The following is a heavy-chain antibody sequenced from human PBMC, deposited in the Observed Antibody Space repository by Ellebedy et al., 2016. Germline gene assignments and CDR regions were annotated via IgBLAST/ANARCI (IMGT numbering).Heavy chain of an antibody. CDR2: LYYSGST. D-gene: IGHD1-26*01. J-gene: IGHJ5*02. CDR1: GGSISSDY. Sequence: SETLSLTCTVSGGSISSDYWSWIRQPPGKGLEWIGYLYYSGSTNYNPSLKSRVTISVDTSKNQFSLKLTSVTAADTAVYYCARLVGSYPEVDRWGQGTLVTVSS. V-gene: IGHV4-59*08. CDR3: ARLVGSYPEVDR.